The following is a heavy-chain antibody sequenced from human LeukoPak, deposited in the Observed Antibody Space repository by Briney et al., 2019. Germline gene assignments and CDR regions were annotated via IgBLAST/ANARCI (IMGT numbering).Heavy chain of an antibody. CDR1: GFTFSTYA. CDR3: TKSPFSGSYRFED. D-gene: IGHD1-26*01. CDR2: ISGSGVTT. Sequence: GGSLRLSCVASGFTFSTYAMSWVRQAPGQGLEWGSVISGSGVTTYYADSVKCRFSISRANSKNTLWLQMSSLRAEDTAVYFCTKSPFSGSYRFEDWGQGTLVTVSS. J-gene: IGHJ4*02. V-gene: IGHV3-23*01.